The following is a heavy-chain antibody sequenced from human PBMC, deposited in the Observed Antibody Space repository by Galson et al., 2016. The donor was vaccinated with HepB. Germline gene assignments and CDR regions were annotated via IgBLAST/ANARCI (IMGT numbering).Heavy chain of an antibody. J-gene: IGHJ4*02. CDR1: GDSVSSNSAV. CDR2: TFYKSKWYN. Sequence: CAISGDSVSSNSAVGNWIRQSPSRGLEWLGRTFYKSKWYNDYAVSVKSRITVNADTSKNQFSLHLNSVTPDDTAVYYCTRGFEYSSGWYYFDHWGQGTLVTVSA. D-gene: IGHD6-19*01. CDR3: TRGFEYSSGWYYFDH. V-gene: IGHV6-1*01.